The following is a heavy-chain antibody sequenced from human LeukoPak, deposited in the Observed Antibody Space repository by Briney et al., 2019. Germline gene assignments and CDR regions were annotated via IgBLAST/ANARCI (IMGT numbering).Heavy chain of an antibody. Sequence: SETLSLTCGVSGGSITSTNYWTWVRQPPGKGLEWIGEVNLQGSTNYNPSLMGRVAISVDMSENHISLQLTSVTAADTAVYYCARGRTITIFGVVREPPRLNWFDPWGQGTLVTVSS. CDR3: ARGRTITIFGVVREPPRLNWFDP. V-gene: IGHV4-4*02. CDR1: GGSITSTNY. J-gene: IGHJ5*02. D-gene: IGHD3-3*01. CDR2: VNLQGST.